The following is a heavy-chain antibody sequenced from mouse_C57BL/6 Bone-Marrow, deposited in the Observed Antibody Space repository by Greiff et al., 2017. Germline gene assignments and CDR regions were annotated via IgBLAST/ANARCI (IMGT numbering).Heavy chain of an antibody. Sequence: QVQLQQSGAELARPGASVKLSCKASGYTFTSYGISWVKQRTGQGLEWIGEIYPRSGNTYYNEKFKGKATLTAEKSSSTAYMELRSLTSEDSAVYFCARPGYYVGWYFDVCGTGTTVTVSS. CDR1: GYTFTSYG. D-gene: IGHD2-3*01. CDR3: ARPGYYVGWYFDV. V-gene: IGHV1-81*01. J-gene: IGHJ1*03. CDR2: IYPRSGNT.